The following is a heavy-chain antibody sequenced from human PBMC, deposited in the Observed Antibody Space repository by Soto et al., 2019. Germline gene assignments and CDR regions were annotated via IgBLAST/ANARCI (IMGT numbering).Heavy chain of an antibody. Sequence: GGSLRLSSAASGFTFSTYAMIWVRQAPGKGLEWVSVITGSGGSTYYADSVKGRFTISRDNAKNSLYLQMNSLRAEDTAVYYCARENYFDYWGQGTLVTVSS. V-gene: IGHV3-23*01. CDR3: ARENYFDY. J-gene: IGHJ4*02. CDR2: ITGSGGST. CDR1: GFTFSTYA.